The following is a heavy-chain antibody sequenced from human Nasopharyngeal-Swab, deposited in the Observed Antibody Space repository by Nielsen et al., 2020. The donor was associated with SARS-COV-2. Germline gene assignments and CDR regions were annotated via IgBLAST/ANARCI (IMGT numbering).Heavy chain of an antibody. D-gene: IGHD3-16*01. J-gene: IGHJ5*01. CDR1: GDRVSNDRVA. V-gene: IGHV6-1*01. CDR3: AKDEGAQNS. CDR2: TYYRSEWYN. Sequence: SQTLSLTCAISGDRVSNDRVAWNWIRQSPSRGLEWLGRTYYRSEWYNDYAVSVKSRITIKPDPSTNQFSLQLNSVTPEDTAVYYCAKDEGAQNSRGQGTLVTVSS.